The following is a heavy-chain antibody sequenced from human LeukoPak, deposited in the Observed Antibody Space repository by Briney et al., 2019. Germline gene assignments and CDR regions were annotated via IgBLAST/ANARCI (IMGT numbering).Heavy chain of an antibody. CDR1: GNTFSSYD. V-gene: IGHV1-8*01. D-gene: IGHD1-26*01. J-gene: IGHJ4*02. CDR2: MNPNSGNT. CDR3: AIGERELKY. Sequence: GASVKVSCKASGNTFSSYDINWVRQATGQGLEWMGWMNPNSGNTGYVQKFQGRVTMTRNTSIRTVYMALSSLRSEDTAVYYCAIGERELKYWGQGTLVTVSS.